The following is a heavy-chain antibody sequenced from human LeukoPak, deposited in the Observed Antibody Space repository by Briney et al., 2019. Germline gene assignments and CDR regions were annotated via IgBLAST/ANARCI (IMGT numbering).Heavy chain of an antibody. V-gene: IGHV3-30*02. Sequence: GGSLRLSCAASGFTFSSYGMHWVRQAPGKGLEWVAFIRYDGSNKYYADSVKGRFTIPRDNSKNTLYLQMNSLRAEDTAVYYCAAGLVTPLVSGYWGQGTLVTVSS. D-gene: IGHD4-11*01. CDR2: IRYDGSNK. CDR1: GFTFSSYG. J-gene: IGHJ4*02. CDR3: AAGLVTPLVSGY.